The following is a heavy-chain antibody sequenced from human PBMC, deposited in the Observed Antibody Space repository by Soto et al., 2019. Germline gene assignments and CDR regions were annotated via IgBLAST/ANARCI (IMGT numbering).Heavy chain of an antibody. CDR2: ISAYNGNT. V-gene: IGHV1-18*01. D-gene: IGHD3-22*01. Sequence: ASVKVSCKASGYTFTSYGISWVRQAPGQGLEWMGWISAYNGNTNYAQKLQGRVTMTTDTSTSTAYMELRSLRSDDTAVYYCPRVRDYYDSSGYYYLGYFQHWGQGTLVTVFS. CDR3: PRVRDYYDSSGYYYLGYFQH. CDR1: GYTFTSYG. J-gene: IGHJ1*01.